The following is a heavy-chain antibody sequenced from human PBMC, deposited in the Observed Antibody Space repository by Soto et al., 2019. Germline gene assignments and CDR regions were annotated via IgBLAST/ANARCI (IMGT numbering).Heavy chain of an antibody. CDR3: ARELTGDSSSPGPYYHYYYMDV. V-gene: IGHV4-61*01. J-gene: IGHJ6*03. D-gene: IGHD6-13*01. CDR1: GGSVSSGSYY. CDR2: IYYSGST. Sequence: SETLSLTCTVSGGSVSSGSYYWSWIRQPPGKGLEWIGYIYYSGSTNYNPSLKSRVTISVDTSKNQFSLKLSSVTAADTAVYYCARELTGDSSSPGPYYHYYYMDVWGKGTTVTVSS.